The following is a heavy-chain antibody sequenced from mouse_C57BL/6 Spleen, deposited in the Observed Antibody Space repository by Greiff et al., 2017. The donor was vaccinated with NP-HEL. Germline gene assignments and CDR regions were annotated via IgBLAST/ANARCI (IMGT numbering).Heavy chain of an antibody. V-gene: IGHV1-50*01. J-gene: IGHJ4*01. CDR1: GYTFTSYW. Sequence: QVQLKQSGAELVKPGASVKLSCKASGYTFTSYWMQWVKQRPGQGLEWIGEIDPSDSYTNYNQKFKGKATLTVDTSSSTAYMQLSSLTSEDSAVYYCARNSNYDAMDYWGQGTSVTVSS. CDR3: ARNSNYDAMDY. CDR2: IDPSDSYT. D-gene: IGHD2-5*01.